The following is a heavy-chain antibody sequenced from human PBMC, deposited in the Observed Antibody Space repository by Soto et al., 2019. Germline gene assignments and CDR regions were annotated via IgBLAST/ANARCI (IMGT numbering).Heavy chain of an antibody. V-gene: IGHV1-69*01. CDR1: GGSFGNSA. J-gene: IGHJ4*02. CDR2: FIPVYRTL. Sequence: QVLLVQSGAEVKKPGSSVKISCKASGGSFGNSAINWVRQTPGQGLGWLGGFIPVYRTLNYAQKFQGRVTITADESTGTAYMTLKSLASNDTAVYYCATGVIWIGYFTVDSWGQGTRVTVSS. D-gene: IGHD3-3*01. CDR3: ATGVIWIGYFTVDS.